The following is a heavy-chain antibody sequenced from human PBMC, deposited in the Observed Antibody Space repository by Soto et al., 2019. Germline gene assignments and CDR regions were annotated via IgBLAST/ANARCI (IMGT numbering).Heavy chain of an antibody. V-gene: IGHV1-69*13. D-gene: IGHD6-19*01. CDR1: GGTFSSYA. CDR3: ARDPSKYSSGWSPDYYYGMDV. CDR2: IIPIFGTA. J-gene: IGHJ6*02. Sequence: SVKVSCKASGGTFSSYAISWVRQAPGQGLEWMGGIIPIFGTANYAQKFQGRVTITADESTSTAYMELSSLRSEDTAVYYCARDPSKYSSGWSPDYYYGMDVWGQGTTVTVSS.